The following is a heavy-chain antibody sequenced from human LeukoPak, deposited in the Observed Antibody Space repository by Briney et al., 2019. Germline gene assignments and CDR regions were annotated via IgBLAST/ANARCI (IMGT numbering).Heavy chain of an antibody. CDR1: GFTFDDYA. Sequence: GGSLRLSCAASGFTFDDYAMHWVRQAPGKGLEWVSLISWDGGSTYYADSVKGRFTISRDNSKNSLYLQMNSLRAEDTALYYCAKDRTYYYGSGSYYILDYWGQGTLVTVSS. D-gene: IGHD3-10*01. J-gene: IGHJ4*02. V-gene: IGHV3-43D*03. CDR3: AKDRTYYYGSGSYYILDY. CDR2: ISWDGGST.